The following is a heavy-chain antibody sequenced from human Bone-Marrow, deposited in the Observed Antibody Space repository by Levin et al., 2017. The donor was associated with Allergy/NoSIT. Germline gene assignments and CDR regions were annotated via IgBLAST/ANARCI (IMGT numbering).Heavy chain of an antibody. V-gene: IGHV3-30*03. CDR2: ISDDGSKK. J-gene: IGHJ4*02. CDR3: ARDRSSGYTESPLGY. Sequence: GESLKISCAASGFSFSSYGMHWVRQAPGKGLEWVALISDDGSKKYYTDSVRGRFTISRDNSKNTLYLQMNGLRAEDTAACYCARDRSSGYTESPLGYWGQGNLVTVSS. CDR1: GFSFSSYG. D-gene: IGHD5-18*01.